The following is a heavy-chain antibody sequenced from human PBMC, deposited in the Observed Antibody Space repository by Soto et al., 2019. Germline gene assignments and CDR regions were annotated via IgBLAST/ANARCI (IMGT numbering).Heavy chain of an antibody. CDR1: GGTFGNSA. CDR2: IVPMFGTA. V-gene: IGHV1-69*12. D-gene: IGHD3-3*01. J-gene: IGHJ5*02. CDR3: ARDGAPRNAFWSGPFSGGWFNP. Sequence: QVHLVQSGAEVKKPGSSVNVSCKTSGGTFGNSAVTWVRQAPGQGLEWMGGIVPMFGTANYAQKFQGRLTITADETTNAAYMELTSLTSDATAVYYWARDGAPRNAFWSGPFSGGWFNPGGQGTLVTVSS.